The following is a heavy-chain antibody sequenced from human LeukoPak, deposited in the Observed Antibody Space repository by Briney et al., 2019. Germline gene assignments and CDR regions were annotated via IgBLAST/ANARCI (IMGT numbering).Heavy chain of an antibody. Sequence: GGSLRLSCAASRFTFSSYGMHWVRQAPGKGLEWVAYIQYDGSNKYYADSVKGRFTISTKNTLYLQMNSLRAEDTAVYYCARDPIFDYWGQGTLVTVSS. CDR1: RFTFSSYG. CDR2: IQYDGSNK. CDR3: ARDPIFDY. V-gene: IGHV3-30*02. J-gene: IGHJ4*02.